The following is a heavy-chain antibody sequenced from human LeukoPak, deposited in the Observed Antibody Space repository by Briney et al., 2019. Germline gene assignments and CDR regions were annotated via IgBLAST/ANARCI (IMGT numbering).Heavy chain of an antibody. Sequence: PSETLSLTYTVSGGSISSGDYYWSWIRQPPGKGLEWIAYMYYSGSTYYNPSLKSRVTMSADTSKNQLSPKLSSVTAADTAVYCARPYYYDSRIDPWGQGILVTVSS. J-gene: IGHJ5*02. D-gene: IGHD3-22*01. CDR1: GGSISSGDYY. CDR2: MYYSGST. V-gene: IGHV4-30-4*01. CDR3: ARPYYYDSRIDP.